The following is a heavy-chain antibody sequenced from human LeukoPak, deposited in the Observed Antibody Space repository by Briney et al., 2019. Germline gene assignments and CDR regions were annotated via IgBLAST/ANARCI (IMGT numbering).Heavy chain of an antibody. CDR2: ISSSGSTI. CDR1: GFTFSDYY. J-gene: IGHJ4*02. CDR3: ARMEQGEECSSTSCYTDGNDY. D-gene: IGHD2-2*02. Sequence: GGSLRLSCAASGFTFSDYYMSWIRQAPGKGLEWVSYISSSGSTIYYADSVKGRFTISRDNSKNTLYLQMNSLRAEDTAVYYCARMEQGEECSSTSCYTDGNDYWGQGTLVTVSS. V-gene: IGHV3-11*04.